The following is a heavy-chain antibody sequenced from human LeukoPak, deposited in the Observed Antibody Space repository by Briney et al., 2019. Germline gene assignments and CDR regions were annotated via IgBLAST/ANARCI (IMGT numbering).Heavy chain of an antibody. J-gene: IGHJ4*02. D-gene: IGHD3-9*01. CDR3: AREGAYDTFDY. V-gene: IGHV3-30-3*01. CDR2: ISYDGSNK. CDR1: GGTFSSYA. Sequence: SCKASGGTFSSYAMHWVRQAPGKGLEWVAVISYDGSNKYYADSVKGRFTISRDNSKNTLYLQMNSLRAEDTAVYYCAREGAYDTFDYWGQGTLVTVSS.